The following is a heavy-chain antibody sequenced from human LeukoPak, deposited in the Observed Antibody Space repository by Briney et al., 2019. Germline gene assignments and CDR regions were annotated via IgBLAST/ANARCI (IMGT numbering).Heavy chain of an antibody. Sequence: PGGSLRLSCAASGFTFRSYEMNWVRQAPGKGLEWVSGINWNGGSTGYADSVKGRFTISRDNAKNSLYLQMNSLRAEDTALYYCARDGMDYYDSSGSNVFDYWGQGTLVTVSS. CDR1: GFTFRSYE. CDR3: ARDGMDYYDSSGSNVFDY. V-gene: IGHV3-20*04. CDR2: INWNGGST. D-gene: IGHD3-22*01. J-gene: IGHJ4*02.